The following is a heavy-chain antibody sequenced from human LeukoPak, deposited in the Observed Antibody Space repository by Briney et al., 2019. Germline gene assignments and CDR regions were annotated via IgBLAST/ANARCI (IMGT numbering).Heavy chain of an antibody. D-gene: IGHD6-13*01. Sequence: PSQTLSLTCTVSGDAISSGGSYGSWIRQHPGKGMEWMGYIYYSGSTYYNPSLKSRVTISVDTSKNQFSLKLSSVTAADTAVYYCAREMRFGSYSSSWYLLDYWGQGTLVTVSS. CDR2: IYYSGST. V-gene: IGHV4-31*03. CDR3: AREMRFGSYSSSWYLLDY. J-gene: IGHJ4*02. CDR1: GDAISSGGSY.